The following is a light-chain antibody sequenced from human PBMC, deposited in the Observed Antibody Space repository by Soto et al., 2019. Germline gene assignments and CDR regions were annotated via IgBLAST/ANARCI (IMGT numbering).Light chain of an antibody. CDR1: QSISSW. CDR2: DAS. V-gene: IGKV1-39*01. Sequence: MTESRKSVYAAGGGRVTINCLASQSISSWLAWYQQKPGKAPKLLIYDASTLESGVPSRFSCSGSGTDFNLTLSTLQPEDFAPSFCQQSYSSPPTFAQGTKVDI. CDR3: QQSYSSPPT. J-gene: IGKJ1*01.